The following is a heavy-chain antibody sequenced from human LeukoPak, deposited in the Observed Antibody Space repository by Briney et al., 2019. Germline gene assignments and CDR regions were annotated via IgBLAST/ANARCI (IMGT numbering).Heavy chain of an antibody. CDR1: GGSISSYY. V-gene: IGHV4-4*07. D-gene: IGHD3-10*01. Sequence: PSETLSLTCTVSGGSISSYYWSWIRQPAGKGLEWIGRIYTSGSTNYNPSLKSRVTISVDTSRNQFSLKLSSVTAADTAVYYCARSILLWFGEPPAFDIWGQGTMVTVSS. CDR3: ARSILLWFGEPPAFDI. CDR2: IYTSGST. J-gene: IGHJ3*02.